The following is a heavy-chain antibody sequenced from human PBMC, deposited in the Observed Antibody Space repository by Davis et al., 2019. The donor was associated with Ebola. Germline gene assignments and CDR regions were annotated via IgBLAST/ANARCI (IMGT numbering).Heavy chain of an antibody. D-gene: IGHD2-2*01. J-gene: IGHJ4*02. CDR2: IYHSGST. CDR3: ARARIPAAKIALAFDY. V-gene: IGHV4-4*02. CDR1: GGSISSSNW. Sequence: SETLSLTCAVSGGSISSSNWWSWVRQPPGKGLEWIGEIYHSGSTNSNPSLKSRVTISVDTSKNQFSLKLSSVTAADTAVYYCARARIPAAKIALAFDYWGQGTLVTVSS.